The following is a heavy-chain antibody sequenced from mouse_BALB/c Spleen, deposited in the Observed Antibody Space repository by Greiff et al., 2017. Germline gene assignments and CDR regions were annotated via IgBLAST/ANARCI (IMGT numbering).Heavy chain of an antibody. J-gene: IGHJ4*01. Sequence: VQLVESGPDLVAPSQSLSITCTVSGFSLTSYGVHWVRQPPGKGLEWLVVIWSDGSTTYNSALKSRLSISKDNSKSQVFLKMNSLQTDDTAMYYCARQSIYYDYDEAMDYWGQGTSVTVSS. CDR2: IWSDGST. CDR1: GFSLTSYG. D-gene: IGHD2-4*01. CDR3: ARQSIYYDYDEAMDY. V-gene: IGHV2-6-2*01.